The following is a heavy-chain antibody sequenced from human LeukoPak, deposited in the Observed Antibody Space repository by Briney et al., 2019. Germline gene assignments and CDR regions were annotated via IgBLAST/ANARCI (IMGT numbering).Heavy chain of an antibody. Sequence: SETLSLTCAVYGESFSGYYWSWIRQPPGKGLEWIGEINHSGSTNYNPPLKSRGTISVDTSKNQFSLKLSSVTAADTAVYYCARGVARTYYSDTSGYAAADYWGQGTLVTVSS. D-gene: IGHD3-22*01. CDR3: ARGVARTYYSDTSGYAAADY. CDR1: GESFSGYY. V-gene: IGHV4-34*01. CDR2: INHSGST. J-gene: IGHJ4*02.